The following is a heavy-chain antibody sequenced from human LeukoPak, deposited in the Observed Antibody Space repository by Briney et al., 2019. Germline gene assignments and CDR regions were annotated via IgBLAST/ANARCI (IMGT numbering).Heavy chain of an antibody. D-gene: IGHD6-13*01. CDR2: INAGNGNT. J-gene: IGHJ4*02. CDR3: ARQYSSSWEYYFDY. V-gene: IGHV1-3*01. Sequence: ASVTVSFKASGYTFTSYAMHWVRQAPGQRLEWMGWINAGNGNTKYSQKFQGRVTITRDTSASTAYMELSSLRSEDTAVYYCARQYSSSWEYYFDYWGQGTLVTVSS. CDR1: GYTFTSYA.